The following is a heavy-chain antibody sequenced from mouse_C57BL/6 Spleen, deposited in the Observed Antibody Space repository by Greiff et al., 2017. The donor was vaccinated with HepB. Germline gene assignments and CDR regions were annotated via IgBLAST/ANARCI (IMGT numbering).Heavy chain of an antibody. Sequence: EVQGVESGGDLVKPGGSLKLSCAASGFTFSSYGMSWVRQTPDKRLEWVATISSGGSYTYYPDSVKGRFTISRDNAKNTLYLQMSSLKSEDTAMYYCARHDGYPPSFAYWGQGTLVTVSA. V-gene: IGHV5-6*01. D-gene: IGHD2-3*01. CDR2: ISSGGSYT. CDR1: GFTFSSYG. CDR3: ARHDGYPPSFAY. J-gene: IGHJ3*01.